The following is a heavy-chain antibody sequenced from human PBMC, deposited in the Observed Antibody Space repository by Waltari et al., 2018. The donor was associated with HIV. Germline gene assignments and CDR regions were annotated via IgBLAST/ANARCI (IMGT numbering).Heavy chain of an antibody. CDR3: ARASWHDY. CDR2: IKQDGSDK. D-gene: IGHD2-2*01. CDR1: GCTLSDVW. Sequence: EVQLVESGGGLVQPGGAMRTSCEASGCTLSDVWVNWVRQAAGKGLEWVANIKQDGSDKNYVDSVKGRFTISRDNAKNLLYLHMNSLRAEDTAVYYCARASWHDYWGQGTLVTVFS. V-gene: IGHV3-7*01. J-gene: IGHJ4*02.